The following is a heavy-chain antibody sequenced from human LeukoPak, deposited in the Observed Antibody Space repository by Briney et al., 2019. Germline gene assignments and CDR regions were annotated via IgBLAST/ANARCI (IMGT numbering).Heavy chain of an antibody. J-gene: IGHJ4*02. CDR2: IRYDGSNK. Sequence: PGGSLRLSCAASGFTFSSYGMHWVRQAPGKGLEWVAFIRYDGSNKYYADSVKGRFTISRDNAKNSLYLQMNSLRTEDTAVYYCVRQLASISDYWGQGTLVTVSS. D-gene: IGHD5-12*01. CDR1: GFTFSSYG. V-gene: IGHV3-30*02. CDR3: VRQLASISDY.